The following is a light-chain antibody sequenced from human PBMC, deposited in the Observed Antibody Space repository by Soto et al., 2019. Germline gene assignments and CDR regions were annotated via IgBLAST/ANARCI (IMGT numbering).Light chain of an antibody. CDR2: EVV. V-gene: IGLV2-8*01. J-gene: IGLJ1*01. CDR1: SSDVGGYNY. Sequence: QSALAQPPSASGSPGQSVAISCTGTSSDVGGYNYVSWYQQHPGKAPRLIIYEVVQRPSGVPDRFSGSKSGNTASLTVSGLQAANEADYFCKSHAGSNTYVFGSGTKVTVL. CDR3: KSHAGSNTYV.